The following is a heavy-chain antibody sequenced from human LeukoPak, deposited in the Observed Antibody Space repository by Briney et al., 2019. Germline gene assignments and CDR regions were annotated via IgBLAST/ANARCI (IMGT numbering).Heavy chain of an antibody. J-gene: IGHJ3*02. Sequence: SETLSLTCAVSGGSISSSNWWSWVRQPPGKGLEWIGEIYHSGSTNYNPSLKSRVTISVDTSKNQFSLKLSSVTAADTAVYYCAADRTGLAFDIWGQGTMVTVSS. CDR3: AADRTGLAFDI. V-gene: IGHV4-4*02. D-gene: IGHD3-22*01. CDR2: IYHSGST. CDR1: GGSISSSNW.